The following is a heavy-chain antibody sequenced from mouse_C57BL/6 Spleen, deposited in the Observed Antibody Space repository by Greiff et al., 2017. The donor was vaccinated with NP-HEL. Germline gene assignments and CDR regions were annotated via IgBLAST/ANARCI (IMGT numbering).Heavy chain of an antibody. V-gene: IGHV5-6*01. CDR3: ARSYDGYYAWFAY. D-gene: IGHD2-3*01. CDR1: GFTFSSYG. Sequence: EVHLVESGGDLVKPGGSLKLSCAASGFTFSSYGMSWVRQTPDKRLEWVATISSGGSYTYYPDSVKGRFTISRDKANNTLYLQMSSLKSEDTAMYYCARSYDGYYAWFAYWGQGTLVTVSA. J-gene: IGHJ3*01. CDR2: ISSGGSYT.